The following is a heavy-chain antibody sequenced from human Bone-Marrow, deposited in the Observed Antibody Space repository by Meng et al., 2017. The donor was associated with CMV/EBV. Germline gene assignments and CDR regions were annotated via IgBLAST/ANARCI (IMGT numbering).Heavy chain of an antibody. CDR3: ARDRRGGIYDFTDY. CDR2: IKQDGSEK. V-gene: IGHV3-7*01. J-gene: IGHJ4*02. D-gene: IGHD3-3*01. Sequence: GGSLRLSCAASGFTFSSYWMSWVRQAPGKGLEWVANIKQDGSEKYYVDSVKGRFTISRDNAKNLLFLQMDSLRAEDTAVYYCARDRRGGIYDFTDYRGQGTLVTVSS. CDR1: GFTFSSYW.